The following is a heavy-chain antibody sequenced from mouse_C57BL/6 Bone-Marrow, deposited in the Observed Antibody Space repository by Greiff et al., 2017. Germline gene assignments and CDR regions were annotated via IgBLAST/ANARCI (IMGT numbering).Heavy chain of an antibody. J-gene: IGHJ4*01. V-gene: IGHV1-42*01. Sequence: EVKLMESGPELVKPGASVKISCKASGYSFTGYYMNWVKQSPEKSLEWIGEINPSTGGTTYNQKFKAKATLTVDKSSSTAYMQLKSLTSEDSAVYYCATRLDAMDYWGQGTSVTVSS. CDR2: INPSTGGT. CDR3: ATRLDAMDY. CDR1: GYSFTGYY. D-gene: IGHD2-4*01.